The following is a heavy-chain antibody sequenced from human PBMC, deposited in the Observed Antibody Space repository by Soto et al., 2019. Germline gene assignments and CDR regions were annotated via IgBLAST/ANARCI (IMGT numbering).Heavy chain of an antibody. CDR3: ARSSTRDYYYYGMDV. D-gene: IGHD2-2*01. J-gene: IGHJ6*02. V-gene: IGHV1-3*01. CDR2: INAGNGNT. Sequence: GASVKVSCKASGYTFTSYAMHWVRQAPGQRLEWMGWINAGNGNTKYSQKFQGRVTITRDTSASTAYMELSSLRSEDTAVYYCARSSTRDYYYYGMDVWGQGTTVTVSS. CDR1: GYTFTSYA.